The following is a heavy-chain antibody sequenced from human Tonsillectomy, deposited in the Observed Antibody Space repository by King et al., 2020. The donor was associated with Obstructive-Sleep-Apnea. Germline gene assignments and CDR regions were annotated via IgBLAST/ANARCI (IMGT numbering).Heavy chain of an antibody. CDR2: IYYSGST. J-gene: IGHJ4*02. CDR1: GGSISSYY. CDR3: ARGRDLYYDSSGIDY. D-gene: IGHD3-22*01. V-gene: IGHV4-59*01. Sequence: VQLVESGPRLVKPSETLSLICTVSGGSISSYYWSWIRQPPGKGLEWIGYIYYSGSTNYNPSLKSRVTISVDTSKNQFSLKLSSVTAADTAVYYCARGRDLYYDSSGIDYWGQGTLVTVSS.